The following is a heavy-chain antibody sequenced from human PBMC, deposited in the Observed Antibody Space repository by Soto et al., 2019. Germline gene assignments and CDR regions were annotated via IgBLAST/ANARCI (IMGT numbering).Heavy chain of an antibody. V-gene: IGHV4-34*01. Sequence: PSETLSLTCGVYGGSLSGSFWTWIRQPPGKGLEWIGEINHSGSTNYNPALKSRVTISVDTSKNQFSLKLSSVTAADTAVYYCATGRNYWGQGTLVTVSS. J-gene: IGHJ4*02. CDR2: INHSGST. CDR1: GGSLSGSF. CDR3: ATGRNY.